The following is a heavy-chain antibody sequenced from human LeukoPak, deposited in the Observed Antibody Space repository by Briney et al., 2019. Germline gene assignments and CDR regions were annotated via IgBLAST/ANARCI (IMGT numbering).Heavy chain of an antibody. CDR2: IYDNGNT. J-gene: IGHJ4*02. D-gene: IGHD1-1*01. CDR1: GGPLSAYY. V-gene: IGHV4-59*03. Sequence: SETLYLTCTVSGGPLSAYYWTWIRQPPGKGLEWIGYIYDNGNTNYNPSLKSRVTISVDTSKNQFSLKLSSVTAADTAVYYCATGETGSTLGGYWGQGTLVTVSS. CDR3: ATGETGSTLGGY.